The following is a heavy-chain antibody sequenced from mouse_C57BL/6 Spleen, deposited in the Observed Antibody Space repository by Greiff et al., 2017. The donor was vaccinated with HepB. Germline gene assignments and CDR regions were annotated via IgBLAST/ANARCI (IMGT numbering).Heavy chain of an antibody. J-gene: IGHJ2*01. CDR1: GYTFTSYW. Sequence: QVQLQQPGAELVKPGASVKMSCKASGYTFTSYWITWVKQRPGQGLEWIGDIYPGSGSTNYNAKFKGKATLTVDTSSSTAYMQLSSLTSEDSAVYYCAREEGNYYGSSFDYWGQGTTLTVSS. CDR2: IYPGSGST. V-gene: IGHV1-55*01. D-gene: IGHD1-1*01. CDR3: AREEGNYYGSSFDY.